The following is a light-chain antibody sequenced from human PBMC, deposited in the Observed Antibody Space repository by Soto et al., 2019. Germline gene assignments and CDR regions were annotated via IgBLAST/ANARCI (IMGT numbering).Light chain of an antibody. CDR3: QQLNSFPIP. J-gene: IGKJ3*01. CDR1: QGISSF. CDR2: GAS. V-gene: IGKV1-9*01. Sequence: IQFTHSPFSLSASVGARVTIPCGASQGISSFLAWYQQKPGKAPKLLIYGASTLQSGVPSRFSGSGSGTDFTLTIGSLQPEDFATYYCQQLNSFPIPFGPGTKVDI.